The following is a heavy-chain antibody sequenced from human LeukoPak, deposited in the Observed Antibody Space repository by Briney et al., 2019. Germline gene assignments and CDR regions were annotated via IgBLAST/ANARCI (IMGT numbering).Heavy chain of an antibody. CDR3: ASEGEACSGGSCYSAFDY. D-gene: IGHD2-15*01. CDR1: GFTFSSYW. V-gene: IGHV3-74*01. J-gene: IGHJ4*02. CDR2: INYDGSIT. Sequence: GGSLRLSCAASGFTFSSYWMHWVRQVPGKGLVWVSRINYDGSITSYADSVKGRFTISRDNAKNTLYLQMNSLRAEDTAVYYCASEGEACSGGSCYSAFDYWGQGTLVTVSS.